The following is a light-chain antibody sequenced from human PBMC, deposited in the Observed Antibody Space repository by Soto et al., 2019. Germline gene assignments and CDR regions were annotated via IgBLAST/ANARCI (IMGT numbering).Light chain of an antibody. CDR2: EAS. CDR3: QQYRT. V-gene: IGKV3-20*01. CDR1: QSVSSSS. Sequence: DIVLTQSPGTLSVSPGDSATLSCRASQSVSSSSLAWYQQNPGQAPRLLIYEASSRANGIPDRFSGSGSGTDFTLTISRLEPEDFAVYYCQQYRTCGQGTKGDIK. J-gene: IGKJ1*01.